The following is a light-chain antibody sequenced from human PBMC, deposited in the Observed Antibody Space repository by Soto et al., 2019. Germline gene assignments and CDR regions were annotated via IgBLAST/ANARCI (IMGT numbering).Light chain of an antibody. CDR2: AAS. V-gene: IGKV1-39*01. CDR3: QQTYSNPRT. J-gene: IGKJ1*01. CDR1: QSIRTY. Sequence: DIQMTQSPSSLSASVGDSVTITCRASQSIRTYLNWYQQKPGKAPKFLIYAASTLQSGVPSRFSGSGSGTDFTLTISSLQPEDFATYYCQQTYSNPRTFGQGTKVDIK.